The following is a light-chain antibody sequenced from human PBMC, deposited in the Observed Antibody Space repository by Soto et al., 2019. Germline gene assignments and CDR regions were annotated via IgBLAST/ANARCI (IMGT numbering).Light chain of an antibody. CDR2: ATS. CDR1: QSLNRRY. J-gene: IGKJ1*01. Sequence: LTQSPGTLSSSPAEIATLSCRASQSLNRRYLAWYQQKSGQAPRLLIYATSSRATDIPDRFIGYGSGTDFTLTISGLEPEDFAVYYCQQYGSSLSTFGQGTKVE. CDR3: QQYGSSLST. V-gene: IGKV3-20*01.